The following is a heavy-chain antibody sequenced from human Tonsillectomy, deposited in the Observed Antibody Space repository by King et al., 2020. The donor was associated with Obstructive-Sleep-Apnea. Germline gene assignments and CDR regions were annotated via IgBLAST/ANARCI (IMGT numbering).Heavy chain of an antibody. Sequence: VQLQESGPGLVKPSGTLSRTCTVFGGSFSTSTWWIWVRQPPGKGLEWIWPIFHSVSTNFNPSLKSRFTISLDKSKNHFSLNLNSVTAADTAVFYCARNAEAGGGLMYFDYWGQGTLVTVSS. CDR1: GGSFSTSTW. J-gene: IGHJ4*02. V-gene: IGHV4-4*02. CDR3: ARNAEAGGGLMYFDY. CDR2: IFHSVST. D-gene: IGHD2-8*01.